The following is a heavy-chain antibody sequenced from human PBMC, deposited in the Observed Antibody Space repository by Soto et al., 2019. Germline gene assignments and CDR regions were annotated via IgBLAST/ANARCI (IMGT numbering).Heavy chain of an antibody. D-gene: IGHD2-15*01. Sequence: QVQLQQWGAGLLTPSETLSRTCAVYGGSFIGYYWSWILQPPGNGRDWMGEIKHSGSTNYNPSLKSRVTLSLDTSKNQFSLTLSSVTAAATAVYYCARGLNRYWSGGSCPTNAYWGQGNVATFCS. CDR3: ARGLNRYWSGGSCPTNAY. V-gene: IGHV4-34*01. J-gene: IGHJ4*02. CDR2: IKHSGST. CDR1: GGSFIGYY.